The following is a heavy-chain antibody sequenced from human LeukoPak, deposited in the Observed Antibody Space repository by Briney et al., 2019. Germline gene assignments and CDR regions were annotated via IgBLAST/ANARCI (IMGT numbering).Heavy chain of an antibody. Sequence: PGGSLRLSCAASGFTFSSYEMNWVRQAPGKGLEWVSYISSSGSTIYYADSAKGRFTISRDNAKNSLYLQMNSLRAEGTAVYYCARADIAVAGTYDYWGQGTLVTVSS. CDR1: GFTFSSYE. J-gene: IGHJ4*02. V-gene: IGHV3-48*03. CDR3: ARADIAVAGTYDY. CDR2: ISSSGSTI. D-gene: IGHD6-19*01.